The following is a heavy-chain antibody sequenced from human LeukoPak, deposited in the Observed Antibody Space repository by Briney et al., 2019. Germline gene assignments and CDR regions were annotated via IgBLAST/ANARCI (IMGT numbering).Heavy chain of an antibody. V-gene: IGHV3-7*01. CDR1: GFTFSSYW. Sequence: AGGSLRLSCAASGFTFSSYWITWVRQAPGKGLEWVANIKQDGSEKYYVDSVKGRFTISRDNAKNSLYLQMNSLRAEDTAVYYCAREEADSWGQGTLVTVSS. CDR2: IKQDGSEK. CDR3: AREEADS. J-gene: IGHJ5*01.